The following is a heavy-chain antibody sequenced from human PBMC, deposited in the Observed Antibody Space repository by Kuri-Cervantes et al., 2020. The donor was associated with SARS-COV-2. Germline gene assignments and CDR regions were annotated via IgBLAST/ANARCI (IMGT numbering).Heavy chain of an antibody. V-gene: IGHV1-3*01. Sequence: VKVSCKASGYTFASYSIHWMRQAPGQRLEWLGWINAGNDDTQSSQKFQGRVTITRDTSADTAYMELSNLRSEDTAIYYCAKGHHSGAWRTDSWGQGTLVTVSS. J-gene: IGHJ4*02. CDR3: AKGHHSGAWRTDS. CDR2: INAGNDDT. D-gene: IGHD3-10*01. CDR1: GYTFASYS.